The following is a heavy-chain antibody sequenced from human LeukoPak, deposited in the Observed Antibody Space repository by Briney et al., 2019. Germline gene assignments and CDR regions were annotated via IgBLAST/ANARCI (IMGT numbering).Heavy chain of an antibody. J-gene: IGHJ4*02. D-gene: IGHD3-22*01. CDR1: GGSISTYY. CDR3: ARGFGRNYLKRTYYYDSSGYFDY. CDR2: ISYSGST. V-gene: IGHV4-59*12. Sequence: PSETLSLTCTVSGGSISTYYWTWIRQPPGKGLEWIGYISYSGSTNYNPSLKSRVTISVDTSKNQFSLKLSSVTAADTAVYYCARGFGRNYLKRTYYYDSSGYFDYWGQGTLVTVSS.